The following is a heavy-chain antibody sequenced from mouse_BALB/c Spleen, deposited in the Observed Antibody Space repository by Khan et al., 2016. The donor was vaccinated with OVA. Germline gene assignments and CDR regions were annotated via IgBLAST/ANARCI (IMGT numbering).Heavy chain of an antibody. J-gene: IGHJ3*01. V-gene: IGHV1-7*01. CDR3: TCHGRVYTWFGY. D-gene: IGHD1-1*01. Sequence: QVQLQQSGAELAKPGASMKVSCKASDYTFTNYWMHWIKQRPGQGLEWIGYIDPTTGYTEYNQKFKDKATLTADKSSSTAYMQLNSLTSEDSAVYYCTCHGRVYTWFGYWGQGTLVTVSA. CDR2: IDPTTGYT. CDR1: DYTFTNYW.